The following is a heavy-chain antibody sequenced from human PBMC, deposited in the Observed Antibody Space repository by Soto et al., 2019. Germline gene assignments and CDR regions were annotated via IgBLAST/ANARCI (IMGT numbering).Heavy chain of an antibody. V-gene: IGHV4-30-4*01. CDR3: ARGPTTAKVDS. J-gene: IGHJ4*02. CDR2: IHNSGSP. CDR1: GASIYNGGYF. Sequence: QVQLQESGPGLVRPSQTLSLTCSVSGASIYNGGYFWSWIRQSPGKGLEWIGHIHNSGSPYNHPSLKSRVTISADTSMNQFSLALTSVTAADTAMYYGARGPTTAKVDSWGQGILVTVSS.